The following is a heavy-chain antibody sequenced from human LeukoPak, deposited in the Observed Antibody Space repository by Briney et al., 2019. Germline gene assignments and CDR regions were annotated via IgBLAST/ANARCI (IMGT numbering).Heavy chain of an antibody. V-gene: IGHV1-2*02. D-gene: IGHD3-3*01. Sequence: GASVKVSCKATGYTFTGYSMGWVRQAPGQGLEWMGWIDPNSGATNYAQKFQGRVTMTRDTSISTAYMELTRLASDDTAVYYCARRYFIFWSGYYLDYWGQGALVTVSS. CDR3: ARRYFIFWSGYYLDY. CDR1: GYTFTGYS. J-gene: IGHJ4*02. CDR2: IDPNSGAT.